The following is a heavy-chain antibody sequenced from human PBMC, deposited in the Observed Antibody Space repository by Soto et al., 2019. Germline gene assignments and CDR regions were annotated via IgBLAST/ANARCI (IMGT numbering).Heavy chain of an antibody. CDR1: GFTFSPYW. CDR3: GRGGSDSPRGMDV. J-gene: IGHJ6*02. Sequence: EVQLAESGGVLVQPGGSLRLSCAASGFTFSPYWMHWVRQAPGKGLVWVSRINPDGSSTDYADSVKGRFTISRDNAKNTLYLQMNSLRAEDTAVYYCGRGGSDSPRGMDVWGQGTTVTVSS. CDR2: INPDGSST. D-gene: IGHD6-19*01. V-gene: IGHV3-74*01.